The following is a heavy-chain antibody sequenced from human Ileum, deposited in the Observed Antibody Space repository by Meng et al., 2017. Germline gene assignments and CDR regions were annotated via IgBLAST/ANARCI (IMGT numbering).Heavy chain of an antibody. D-gene: IGHD4-23*01. V-gene: IGHV4-4*02. CDR3: ARYILRWGYYFDY. CDR2: IYHSGRT. Sequence: QVPFLESGPGLVMPSGTRSLTCAVSGGSISSSNWWSWVRQPPGKGLEWIGEIYHSGRTNYNPSLKSRVTISVDKSKNQFSLKLSSVTAADTAVYYCARYILRWGYYFDYWGQGTLVTVFS. J-gene: IGHJ4*02. CDR1: GGSISSSNW.